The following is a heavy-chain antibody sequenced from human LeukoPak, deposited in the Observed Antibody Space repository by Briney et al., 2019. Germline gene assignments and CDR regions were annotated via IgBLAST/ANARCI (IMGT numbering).Heavy chain of an antibody. CDR1: GGSISSSSYY. Sequence: SETLSLTCTVSGGSISSSSYYWGWIRQPPGKGLEWIGSIYYSGSTYYNPSLKSRVTISVDTSKNQFSLKLSSVTAADTAVYYCARLPGIVGATVGRDAFDIWGQGTMVTVSS. CDR2: IYYSGST. D-gene: IGHD1-26*01. V-gene: IGHV4-39*01. CDR3: ARLPGIVGATVGRDAFDI. J-gene: IGHJ3*02.